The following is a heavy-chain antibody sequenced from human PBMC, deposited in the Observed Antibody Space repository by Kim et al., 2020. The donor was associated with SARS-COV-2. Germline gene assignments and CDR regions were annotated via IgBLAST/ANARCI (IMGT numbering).Heavy chain of an antibody. D-gene: IGHD2-2*01. CDR2: IWYDGSNK. CDR3: ARVLQPRGYYYYGMDV. V-gene: IGHV3-33*01. CDR1: GFTFSTYG. J-gene: IGHJ6*02. Sequence: GGFLRLSCAASGFTFSTYGMHWVRQAPGKGLEWVAVIWYDGSNKYCADSVKGRFTISRDNSKNTLYLQMNSLRAEDTAVYYCARVLQPRGYYYYGMDVWGQGTTVTVSS.